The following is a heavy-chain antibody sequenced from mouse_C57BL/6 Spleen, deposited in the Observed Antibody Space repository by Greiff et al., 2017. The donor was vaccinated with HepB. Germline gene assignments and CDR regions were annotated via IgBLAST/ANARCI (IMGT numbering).Heavy chain of an antibody. CDR2: IYPGDGDT. D-gene: IGHD1-1*01. CDR3: ASSTTVVRYFDV. CDR1: GYAFSSYW. V-gene: IGHV1-80*01. Sequence: QVQLKESGAELVKPGASVKISCKASGYAFSSYWMNWVKQRPGKGLEWIGQIYPGDGDTNYNGKFKGKATLTADKSSSTAYMQLSSLTSEDSAVYFCASSTTVVRYFDVWGTGTTVTVSS. J-gene: IGHJ1*03.